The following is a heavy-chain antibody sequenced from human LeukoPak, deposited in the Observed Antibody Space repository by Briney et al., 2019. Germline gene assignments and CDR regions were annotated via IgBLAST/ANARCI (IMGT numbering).Heavy chain of an antibody. CDR2: IIPIFGTA. J-gene: IGHJ4*02. Sequence: GASVKVSCKASGGTFSSYAISWVRQAPGQGLEWMGGIIPIFGTANYAQKFQSRVTITADESTSTAYMELSSLRSEDTAVYYCARQQPRGYYFDYWGQGTLVTVSS. V-gene: IGHV1-69*13. D-gene: IGHD6-13*01. CDR3: ARQQPRGYYFDY. CDR1: GGTFSSYA.